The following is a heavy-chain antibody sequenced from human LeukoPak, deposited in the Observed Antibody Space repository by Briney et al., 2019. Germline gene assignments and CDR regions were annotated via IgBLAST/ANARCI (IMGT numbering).Heavy chain of an antibody. D-gene: IGHD3-3*01. CDR1: GGSFSGYY. Sequence: SETLSLTCAVYGGSFSGYYWSWIRQPPGKGLEWIGEINHSGSTNYNPSLKSRVTISVDTTKNQFSLKLSSVTAADTAVYYCARAHSRSFWSGYPYYAFDIWGQGTMVTVSS. CDR2: INHSGST. CDR3: ARAHSRSFWSGYPYYAFDI. J-gene: IGHJ3*02. V-gene: IGHV4-34*01.